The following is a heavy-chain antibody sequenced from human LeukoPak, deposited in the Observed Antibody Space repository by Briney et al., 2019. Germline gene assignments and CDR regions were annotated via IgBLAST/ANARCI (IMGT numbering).Heavy chain of an antibody. CDR1: GASFSGYY. Sequence: SETLSLTFAVYGASFSGYYWSWIRQPPGKGLEWIGEINLSGSTNYNPSLKSRVTISVDTPKNQFSLKLSAVTAADTAVYYCARAEIQWPLYYLDFGGQETVVSVS. D-gene: IGHD5-12*01. V-gene: IGHV4-34*01. CDR3: ARAEIQWPLYYLDF. CDR2: INLSGST. J-gene: IGHJ4*02.